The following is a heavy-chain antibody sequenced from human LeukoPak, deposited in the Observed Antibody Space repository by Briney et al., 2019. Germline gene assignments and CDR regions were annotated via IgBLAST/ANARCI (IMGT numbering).Heavy chain of an antibody. CDR2: ISYDGSNK. J-gene: IGHJ4*02. V-gene: IGHV3-30*04. CDR3: ARDYSGFD. D-gene: IGHD5-12*01. CDR1: GLTFSSYA. Sequence: PGGSLRLSCAASGLTFSSYAMHWVRQAPGKGLEWVAVISYDGSNKYYADSVKGRFTISRDNSKNTLYLQMNSLRAEDTAVYYCARDYSGFDWGQGTLVTVSS.